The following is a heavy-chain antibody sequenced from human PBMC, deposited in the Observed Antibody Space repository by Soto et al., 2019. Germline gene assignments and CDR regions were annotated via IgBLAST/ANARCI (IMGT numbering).Heavy chain of an antibody. D-gene: IGHD6-19*01. CDR2: ISGSGDTP. CDR1: GFTFSNYA. CDR3: AKEGTSGLYYFDY. Sequence: SGGSLILSCAASGFTFSNYAISWVRQAPGKGLEWVSIISGSGDTPYYADSVKGWFTISRDNSRNTLYLQMNSLRAGDSAKYYCAKEGTSGLYYFDYWGPGTLVTVSS. V-gene: IGHV3-23*01. J-gene: IGHJ4*02.